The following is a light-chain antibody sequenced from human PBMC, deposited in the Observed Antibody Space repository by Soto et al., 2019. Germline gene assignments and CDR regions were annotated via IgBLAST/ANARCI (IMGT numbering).Light chain of an antibody. J-gene: IGKJ5*01. V-gene: IGKV1-39*01. Sequence: DIQMTQSPSSLSASVGDRVTITCRASQSISRYLNWYQHRPGQAPKLLINAASNLRSGVPSRFSGSGSGTDFTLTITSLQPEDFVFYYCQQSYVTPPITFGQGTRLEIK. CDR3: QQSYVTPPIT. CDR1: QSISRY. CDR2: AAS.